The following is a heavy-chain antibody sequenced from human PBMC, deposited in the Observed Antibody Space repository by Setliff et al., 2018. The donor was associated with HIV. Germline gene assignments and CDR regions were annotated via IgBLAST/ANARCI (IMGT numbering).Heavy chain of an antibody. J-gene: IGHJ4*02. V-gene: IGHV5-51*01. CDR3: ARLDSDALRYFDY. D-gene: IGHD3-16*01. CDR2: IYPDESDS. Sequence: GESLKISCKGSGYGFPTYWIAWVRQMPGKGLEWMGVIYPDESDSRYSPSFRGQVTISADKSISTAYLQWSSLKASDTSMYYCARLDSDALRYFDYWGQGTLVTVSS. CDR1: GYGFPTYW.